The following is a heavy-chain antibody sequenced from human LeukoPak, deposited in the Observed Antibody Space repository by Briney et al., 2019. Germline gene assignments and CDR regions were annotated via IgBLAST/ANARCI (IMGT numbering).Heavy chain of an antibody. D-gene: IGHD2-2*01. CDR2: INHSGST. V-gene: IGHV4-34*01. J-gene: IGHJ6*03. CDR3: ARGCSSTSCYYYYYYMDV. Sequence: SETLSLTCAVYGGSFSGYYWSWIRQPSGKGLEWIGEINHSGSTNYNPSLKSRVTISVDTSKNQFSLKLSSVTAADTAVYYCARGCSSTSCYYYYYYMDVWGKGTTVTVSS. CDR1: GGSFSGYY.